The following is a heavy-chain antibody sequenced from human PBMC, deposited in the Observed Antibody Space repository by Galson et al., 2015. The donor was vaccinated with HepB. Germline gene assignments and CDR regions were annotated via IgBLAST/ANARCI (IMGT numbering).Heavy chain of an antibody. CDR3: VKDVS. V-gene: IGHV3-7*01. Sequence: SLRLSCAASGFTFNNYWMSWVRQAPGKGLEWVANINQDGSERYYVDSVKGRFTISRDNAKKSLYLQMSSLRAEDTAMYYCVKDVSWGQGALVTVSS. CDR2: INQDGSER. D-gene: IGHD5/OR15-5a*01. J-gene: IGHJ5*02. CDR1: GFTFNNYW.